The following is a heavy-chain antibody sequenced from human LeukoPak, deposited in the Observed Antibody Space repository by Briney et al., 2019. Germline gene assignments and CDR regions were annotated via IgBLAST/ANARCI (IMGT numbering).Heavy chain of an antibody. J-gene: IGHJ4*02. D-gene: IGHD1-7*01. Sequence: PGGSLRLSCAASGFTFSSYSLNWVRQAPGKGLEWVSCISSSSTYIYYADSVKGRFTISRDNAKNSLYLQMNSLRAEDTAVYYCARAHNWKYGTFDYWGQGPLVTVSS. CDR3: ARAHNWKYGTFDY. CDR1: GFTFSSYS. CDR2: ISSSSTYI. V-gene: IGHV3-21*01.